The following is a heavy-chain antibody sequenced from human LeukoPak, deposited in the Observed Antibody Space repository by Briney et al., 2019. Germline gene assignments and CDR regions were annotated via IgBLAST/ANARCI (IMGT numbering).Heavy chain of an antibody. V-gene: IGHV3-53*01. Sequence: QAGGSLRLSCAASGFIFSDYWMSWVRQAPGKGLEWVSVIYSGGSTYYADSVKGRLTISRDNSKNTLYLQMNSLRADDTAVYYCARTAYWGQGTLVTVSS. CDR3: ARTAY. CDR1: GFIFSDYW. CDR2: IYSGGST. J-gene: IGHJ4*02.